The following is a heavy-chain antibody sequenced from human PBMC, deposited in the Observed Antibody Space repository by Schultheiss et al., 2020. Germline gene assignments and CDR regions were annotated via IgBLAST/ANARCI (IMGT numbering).Heavy chain of an antibody. J-gene: IGHJ4*02. CDR1: GYSFTNYW. V-gene: IGHV5-51*01. D-gene: IGHD4-17*01. CDR3: ARQLAETNYGDYTEY. CDR2: IYPGDSDT. Sequence: GESLKISCKGSGYSFTNYWIGWVRQMPGKGLEWMGAIYPGDSDTRYSPSFQGQVTISADKSISTAYLQWSSLKASDSAMYYCARQLAETNYGDYTEYWGQGTLVTVSS.